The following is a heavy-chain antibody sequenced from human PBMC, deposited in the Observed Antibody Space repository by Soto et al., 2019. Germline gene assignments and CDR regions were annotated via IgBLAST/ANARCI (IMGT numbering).Heavy chain of an antibody. V-gene: IGHV4-30-4*01. CDR2: IYYSGST. D-gene: IGHD3-22*01. J-gene: IGHJ5*02. CDR1: GGSISSGDYY. Sequence: SETLSLTCTVSGGSISSGDYYWSWIRQPPGKGLEWIGYIYYSGSTYYNPSLKSRVTISVDTSKNQFSLKLSSVTAADTAVYYCARGAYYDSSGPINWFDPWGRGTLVTVSS. CDR3: ARGAYYDSSGPINWFDP.